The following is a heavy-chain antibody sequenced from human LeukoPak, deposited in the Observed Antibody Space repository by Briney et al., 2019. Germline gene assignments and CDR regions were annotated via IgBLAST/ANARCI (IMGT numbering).Heavy chain of an antibody. D-gene: IGHD4-17*01. CDR2: IYYTGST. CDR3: ARDKVTVTGNWFDS. Sequence: RTSETLSLTCTVSGGSFTSGGYYWSWIRQPPGKGLEWMGYIYYTGSTHYNPSLKSRISMSVDTSKRQFSLNLMSVTGGDTAIYYCARDKVTVTGNWFDSWGQGTLVAVSS. V-gene: IGHV4-31*03. CDR1: GGSFTSGGYY. J-gene: IGHJ5*01.